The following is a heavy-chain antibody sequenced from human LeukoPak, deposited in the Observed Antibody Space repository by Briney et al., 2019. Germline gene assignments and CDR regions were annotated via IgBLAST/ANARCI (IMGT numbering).Heavy chain of an antibody. D-gene: IGHD6-19*01. J-gene: IGHJ5*02. V-gene: IGHV4-61*05. CDR1: GGSISSSSYY. CDR3: ARQVTAVAGNWFDP. CDR2: IYYSGST. Sequence: SETLSLTCSVSGGSISSSSYYWGWIRQPPGKGLEWIGYIYYSGSTNYNPSLKSRVTISVDTSKNQFSLKLSSVTAADTAVYYCARQVTAVAGNWFDPWGQGTLVTVSS.